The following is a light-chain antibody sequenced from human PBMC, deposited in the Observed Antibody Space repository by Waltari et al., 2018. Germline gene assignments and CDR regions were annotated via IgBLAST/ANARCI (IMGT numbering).Light chain of an antibody. V-gene: IGLV1-47*01. CDR3: AAWDDSLSGPV. Sequence: QSVLTQPPSASGTPGQRVTISCSGSSSNIGSNYVYWYQQLPGTAPKLLMYRDNQRPSGVPDRFSGSKSGTSASLASSGLQSEDEAEYYCAAWDDSLSGPVFGGGTKLTVL. J-gene: IGLJ3*02. CDR2: RDN. CDR1: SSNIGSNY.